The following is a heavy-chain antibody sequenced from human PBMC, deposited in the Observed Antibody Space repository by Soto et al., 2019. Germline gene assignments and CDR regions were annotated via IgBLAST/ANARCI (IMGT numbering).Heavy chain of an antibody. V-gene: IGHV3-23*01. CDR3: ARTVSG. J-gene: IGHJ4*02. CDR1: GFIFSDYA. D-gene: IGHD1-26*01. CDR2: ISASGAGT. Sequence: GGSLRLSCAASGFIFSDYAMDWVRQAPGKGLEWVSTISASGAGTYYADSVKGRFTISRDNSKKTVYLQMNSLRGEDTAVYYCARTVSGWGQGTLVTVSS.